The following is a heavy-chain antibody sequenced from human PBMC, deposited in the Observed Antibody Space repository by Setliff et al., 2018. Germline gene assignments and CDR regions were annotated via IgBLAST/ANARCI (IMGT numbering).Heavy chain of an antibody. CDR2: VYHSGTA. Sequence: SETLSLTCTVSGGPFSGASIWSWIRQPPGKGLEFIGYVYHSGTAKYDPSLESRAIMSVDASKNEISLKLKSVTAADTAVYYCAKGGTYRYFDFWGQGALVTSP. J-gene: IGHJ4*02. CDR3: AKGGTYRYFDF. V-gene: IGHV4-59*01. CDR1: GGPFSGAS. D-gene: IGHD1-1*01.